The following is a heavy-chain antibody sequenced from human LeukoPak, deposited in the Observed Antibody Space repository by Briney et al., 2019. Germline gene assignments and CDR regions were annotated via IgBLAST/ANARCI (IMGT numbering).Heavy chain of an antibody. Sequence: GGSLRLSCAASGFTFSSYAMSWVRQAPGKGLEWVAVIWYDGSNKYYADSVKGRFTISRDNSKNTLYLQMNSLRAEDTAVYYCARDHGSSWPPGGYWGQGTLVTVSS. CDR2: IWYDGSNK. D-gene: IGHD6-13*01. J-gene: IGHJ4*02. V-gene: IGHV3-33*08. CDR1: GFTFSSYA. CDR3: ARDHGSSWPPGGY.